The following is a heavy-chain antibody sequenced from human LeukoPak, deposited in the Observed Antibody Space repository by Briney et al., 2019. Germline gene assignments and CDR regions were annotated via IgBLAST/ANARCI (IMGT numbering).Heavy chain of an antibody. J-gene: IGHJ4*02. CDR2: RSSGSSYT. V-gene: IGHV3-21*01. D-gene: IGHD3-22*01. CDR3: ARGNYFESSGFYYAVDF. Sequence: PGGSLRLSCAGSGFTFSSYSMNWVRQAPGKGLDWVSFRSSGSSYTYYPDSVKGRFTVSRDNAKNPLYLQMNSLRAEDTALYYCARGNYFESSGFYYAVDFWGQGTLVTVSS. CDR1: GFTFSSYS.